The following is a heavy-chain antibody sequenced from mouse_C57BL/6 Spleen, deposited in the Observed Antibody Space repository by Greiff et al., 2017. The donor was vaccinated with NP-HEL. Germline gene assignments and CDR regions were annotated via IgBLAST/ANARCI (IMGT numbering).Heavy chain of an antibody. J-gene: IGHJ2*01. CDR2: IDPENGDT. V-gene: IGHV14-4*01. Sequence: VHVKQYGAELVRPGASVKLSCTASGFNIKDDYMHWVKQRPEQGLEWIGWIDPENGDTEYASKFQGKATITADTSSNTAYLQLSSLTSEDTAVYYCTRITTVVLDYWGQGTTLTVSS. D-gene: IGHD1-1*01. CDR3: TRITTVVLDY. CDR1: GFNIKDDY.